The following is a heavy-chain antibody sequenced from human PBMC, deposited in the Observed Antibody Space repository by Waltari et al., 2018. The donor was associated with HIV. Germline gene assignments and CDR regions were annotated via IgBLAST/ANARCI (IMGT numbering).Heavy chain of an antibody. CDR2: IRSKAYGGTT. Sequence: EVQLVESGGGLVQPGRSLRLSCKASGLTFGDYVMSSFRQAPGKGLEWVGFIRSKAYGGTTEYAASVKGRFTISRDDSKSIAYLQMNSLKTEDTAVYYCTRDGLYYDFWSGYPGYWGQGTLVTVSS. D-gene: IGHD3-3*01. V-gene: IGHV3-49*03. CDR3: TRDGLYYDFWSGYPGY. CDR1: GLTFGDYV. J-gene: IGHJ4*02.